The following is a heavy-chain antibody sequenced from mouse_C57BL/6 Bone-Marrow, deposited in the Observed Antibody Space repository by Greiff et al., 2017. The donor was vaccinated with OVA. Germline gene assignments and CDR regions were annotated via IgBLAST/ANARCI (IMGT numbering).Heavy chain of an antibody. CDR1: GYAFSSSW. CDR3: AREGGAY. V-gene: IGHV1-82*01. CDR2: IYPGDGDT. Sequence: LVEPGASVKISCKASGYAFSSSWMNWVKQRPGKGLEWIGRIYPGDGDTNYNGKFKGKATLTADKSSSTAYMQLSSLTSEDSAVYFCAREGGAYWGQGTTLTVSS. J-gene: IGHJ2*01.